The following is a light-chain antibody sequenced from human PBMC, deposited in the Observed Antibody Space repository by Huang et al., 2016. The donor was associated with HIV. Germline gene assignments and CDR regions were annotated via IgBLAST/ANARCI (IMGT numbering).Light chain of an antibody. J-gene: IGKJ1*01. Sequence: DIVVTQSPLSLPVTPGEPASISCRSSQSLLHSNGYNYLHWYLQKPGQSPQLLIYLNSNRASVVPDRFSGSGSGTDFTLRISKVEAEDVGVYYCIQALQTPWTFGQGTKVEI. CDR2: LNS. CDR1: QSLLHSNGYNY. V-gene: IGKV2-28*01. CDR3: IQALQTPWT.